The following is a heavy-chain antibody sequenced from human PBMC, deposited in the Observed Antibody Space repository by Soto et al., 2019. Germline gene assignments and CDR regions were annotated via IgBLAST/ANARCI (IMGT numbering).Heavy chain of an antibody. D-gene: IGHD1-7*01. Sequence: EVQLLESGGGLVQPGGSLRLSCAASGFTFSSYAMNWVRQAPGKGLEWVSAISGSGGSTYYADSVKGRFTISRDSSKNTLYLQMNSLRAEDTAVYYCAKGNSWSPALGLDIWGQGTMVTVSS. CDR1: GFTFSSYA. V-gene: IGHV3-23*01. CDR3: AKGNSWSPALGLDI. J-gene: IGHJ3*02. CDR2: ISGSGGST.